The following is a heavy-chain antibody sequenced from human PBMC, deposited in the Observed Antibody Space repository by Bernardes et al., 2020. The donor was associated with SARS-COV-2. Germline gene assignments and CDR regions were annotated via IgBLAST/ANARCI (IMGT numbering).Heavy chain of an antibody. CDR1: GFTFGSSW. Sequence: GGSLSLSCATSGFTFGSSWMSWVRQAPGKGLEWVANIDQSGNEKYYVESVKGRFTISRDNAKNSLYLQMHSLRAEDTAVYYCARDGRPLDYWGQGALVTVSS. CDR3: ARDGRPLDY. J-gene: IGHJ4*02. V-gene: IGHV3-7*01. CDR2: IDQSGNEK.